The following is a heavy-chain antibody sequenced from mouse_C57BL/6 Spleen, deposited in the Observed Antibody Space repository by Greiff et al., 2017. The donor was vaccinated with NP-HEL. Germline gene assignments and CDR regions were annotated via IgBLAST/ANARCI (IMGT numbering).Heavy chain of an antibody. D-gene: IGHD2-4*01. J-gene: IGHJ1*03. V-gene: IGHV1-82*01. Sequence: VQLQQSGPELVKPGASVKISCKASGYAFSSSWMNWVKQRPGKGLEWIGRIYPGDGDTNYNGKFKGKATLTADKSSSTAYMQLSSLTSEDSAVYFCARSAYYDYDWYFEVWGTGTTVTVSS. CDR3: ARSAYYDYDWYFEV. CDR1: GYAFSSSW. CDR2: IYPGDGDT.